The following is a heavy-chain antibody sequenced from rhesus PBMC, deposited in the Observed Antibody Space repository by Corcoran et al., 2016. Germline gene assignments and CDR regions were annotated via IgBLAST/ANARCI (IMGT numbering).Heavy chain of an antibody. CDR1: GYTFTDYY. D-gene: IGHD6-25*01. J-gene: IGHJ4*01. CDR2: IIPLVGIT. CDR3: ARVGYSGSWNAFSFDY. V-gene: IGHV1-151*01. Sequence: VQLVQSGAEVKKPGASVKISCKASGYTFTDYYLHWVRQAPGQGLEWMVVIIPLVGITNYAEKFQGRVTITADTSTRTAYMELGSLRSEDTAVYYCARVGYSGSWNAFSFDYWGQGVLVTVSS.